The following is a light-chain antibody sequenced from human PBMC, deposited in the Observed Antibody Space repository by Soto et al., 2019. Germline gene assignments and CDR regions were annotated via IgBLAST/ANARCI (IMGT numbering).Light chain of an antibody. J-gene: IGKJ1*01. CDR3: QQSYSTPWT. CDR1: QSIRSY. Sequence: DIQMTQSPSSLSASVGDRVNITCRASQSIRSYLNWYQQKPGKAPKLLIYAASSLQSGVPSRFSVSGSGTDFTLTLSSLQTDDFATYYCQQSYSTPWTFGQGNKVDIK. V-gene: IGKV1-39*01. CDR2: AAS.